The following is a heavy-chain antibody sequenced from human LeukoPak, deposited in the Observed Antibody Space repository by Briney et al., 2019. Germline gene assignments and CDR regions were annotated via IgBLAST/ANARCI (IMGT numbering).Heavy chain of an antibody. Sequence: SETLSLTCTVSGGSISSYYWSWIRQPAGKGLEWIGRIYTSGSTNYNPSLKSRVTMSVDTSKNQFSLNLKPVTPEDTAVYYCARNLIPEQLVLNFWGQGTLVTVSS. CDR2: IYTSGST. J-gene: IGHJ4*02. D-gene: IGHD6-13*01. CDR3: ARNLIPEQLVLNF. CDR1: GGSISSYY. V-gene: IGHV4-4*07.